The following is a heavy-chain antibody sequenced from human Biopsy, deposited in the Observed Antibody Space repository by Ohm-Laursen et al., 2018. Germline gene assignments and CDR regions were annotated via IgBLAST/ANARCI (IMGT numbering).Heavy chain of an antibody. CDR3: ASLGRYCSGENCYGIDY. D-gene: IGHD2-15*01. CDR1: DKSINKYY. Sequence: SETLSLTCTVTDKSINKYYWSWPRQPAGKGLEYIGRILFSGDTNPDYNPSLKSRVTMSVDTSKNQFSLRLSSVTAADTAVYCCASLGRYCSGENCYGIDYWGQGTLVTVSS. J-gene: IGHJ4*02. CDR2: ILFSGDT. V-gene: IGHV4-4*07.